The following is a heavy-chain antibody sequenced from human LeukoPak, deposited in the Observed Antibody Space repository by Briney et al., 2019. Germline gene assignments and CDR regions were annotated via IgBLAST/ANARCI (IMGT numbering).Heavy chain of an antibody. V-gene: IGHV4-39*01. CDR1: GGSISSSSYY. CDR2: IYYSGST. CDR3: ATYYDILTGYMGGYYFDY. J-gene: IGHJ4*02. D-gene: IGHD3-9*01. Sequence: SETLSLTCTVSGGSISSSSYYWGWIRQPPGKGLEWFGSIYYSGSTYYNPSLKSRVTISVDTSKNQFSLKLSSVTAADTAVYYCATYYDILTGYMGGYYFDYWGQRTLVTVSS.